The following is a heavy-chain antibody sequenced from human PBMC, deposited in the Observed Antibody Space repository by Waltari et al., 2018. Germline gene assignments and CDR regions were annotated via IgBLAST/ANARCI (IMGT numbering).Heavy chain of an antibody. CDR1: GGSISSSNW. J-gene: IGHJ6*02. CDR2: IYHSGST. CDR3: ARDHYYGSGSYYKTPSYGMDV. V-gene: IGHV4-4*02. Sequence: QVQLQESGPGLVKPSGTLSLTCAVSGGSISSSNWWSWVRQPPGTGLEWIGEIYHSGSTTSTPSLKSRVTISVDKSKNQFSLKLSSVTAADTAVYYCARDHYYGSGSYYKTPSYGMDVWGQGTTVTVSS. D-gene: IGHD3-10*01.